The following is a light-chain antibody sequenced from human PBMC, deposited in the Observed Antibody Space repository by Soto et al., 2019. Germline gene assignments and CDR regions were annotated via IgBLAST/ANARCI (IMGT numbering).Light chain of an antibody. CDR3: MQGRQWPWT. CDR1: QSLVYSDGNTY. CDR2: EVS. J-gene: IGKJ1*01. V-gene: IGKV2-30*01. Sequence: DAVMTHSPLSLPVTLGQPASISCRSSQSLVYSDGNTYLNWFQQRPGQAPRRLIYEVSNRDSGVPVRFSGSGSGTHFALKGSRVEAEGVGVYYWMQGRQWPWTFGQEPKVEI.